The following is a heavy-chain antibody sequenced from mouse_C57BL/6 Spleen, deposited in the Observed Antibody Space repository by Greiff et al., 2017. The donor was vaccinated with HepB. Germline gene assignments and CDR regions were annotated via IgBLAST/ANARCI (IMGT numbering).Heavy chain of an antibody. CDR1: GFTFSSYA. CDR2: ISDGGSYT. J-gene: IGHJ2*01. D-gene: IGHD1-3*01. CDR3: ARDEWTWGGYFDY. Sequence: EVQLVESGGGLVKPGGSLKLSCAASGFTFSSYAMSWVRQTPEKRLEWVATISDGGSYTYYPDNVKGRFTISRDNAKNNLYLQMSHLKSEDTAMYYCARDEWTWGGYFDYWGQGTTLTVSS. V-gene: IGHV5-4*01.